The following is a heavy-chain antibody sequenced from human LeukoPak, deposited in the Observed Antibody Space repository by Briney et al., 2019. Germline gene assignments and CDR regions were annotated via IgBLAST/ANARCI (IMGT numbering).Heavy chain of an antibody. V-gene: IGHV3-48*04. CDR1: GFTFSSYN. CDR2: ISTTSTTI. Sequence: GGSLRLSCEASGFTFSSYNMNWVRQAPGKEPEWVSYISTTSTTIYYADSVKGRFTISRDNAKNSLYLQMNSLRAEDTAVYYCARDPHSQQQLVRGYYYGMDVWGQGTTVTVSS. CDR3: ARDPHSQQQLVRGYYYGMDV. J-gene: IGHJ6*02. D-gene: IGHD6-13*01.